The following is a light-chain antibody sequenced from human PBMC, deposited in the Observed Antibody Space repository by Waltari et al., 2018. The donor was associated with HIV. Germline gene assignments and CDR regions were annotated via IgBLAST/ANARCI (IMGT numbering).Light chain of an antibody. CDR2: WAS. Sequence: DIVMTQSPDSLAVSLGARATVTCTSSRTVLYNRNYLAWYQQKPGQPPKVLIYWASTRAIGVPDRFSGSGSGTDFSLTISRVQADDVAIYYCQQYHSIPQGYTFGQGTKLEIK. J-gene: IGKJ2*01. CDR1: RTVLYNRNY. CDR3: QQYHSIPQGYT. V-gene: IGKV4-1*01.